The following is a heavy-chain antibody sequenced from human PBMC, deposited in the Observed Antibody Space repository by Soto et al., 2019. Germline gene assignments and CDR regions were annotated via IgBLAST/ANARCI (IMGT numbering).Heavy chain of an antibody. CDR2: ISWNSGSI. D-gene: IGHD3-3*01. CDR1: GFTFDDYA. V-gene: IGHV3-9*01. CDR3: HSSYDVWSGWRPDAFDI. Sequence: EVQLVESGGGLVQPGRSLRLSCAASGFTFDDYAMHWVRQAPGKGLEWVSGISWNSGSIGYADSVKGRFTISRDNAKNSLYLQMNSLRAEYTALYYCHSSYDVWSGWRPDAFDIWGQGTMVTVSS. J-gene: IGHJ3*02.